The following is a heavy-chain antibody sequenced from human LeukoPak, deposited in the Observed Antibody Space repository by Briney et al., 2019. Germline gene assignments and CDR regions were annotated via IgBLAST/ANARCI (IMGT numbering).Heavy chain of an antibody. V-gene: IGHV3-23*01. CDR3: AKAGGGSCHSALDF. CDR1: GFTSSSYT. CDR2: ICASGSGT. J-gene: IGHJ4*02. Sequence: GGSLRLSCTASGFTSSSYTMSWVRQAPGKGLEWVSSICASGSGTYYAGSVKGRFTISRDNSKNTLDLQMNSLRAEDTAVYYCAKAGGGSCHSALDFWGQGTLVTVSS. D-gene: IGHD2-15*01.